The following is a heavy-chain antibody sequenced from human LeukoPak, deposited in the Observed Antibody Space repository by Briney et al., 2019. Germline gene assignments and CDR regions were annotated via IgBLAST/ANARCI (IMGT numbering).Heavy chain of an antibody. V-gene: IGHV3-23*01. CDR2: ISGSGGST. CDR3: AKDQNYWYFDL. Sequence: GGSLRLSCAASGFTFSSYAMTWVRQAPGKGLEWVSAISGSGGSTYYADSVRGGFTISRDNSTNTLYLQRNSLRVEDTAVYYCAKDQNYWYFDLWGRGTLVTVSS. CDR1: GFTFSSYA. J-gene: IGHJ2*01.